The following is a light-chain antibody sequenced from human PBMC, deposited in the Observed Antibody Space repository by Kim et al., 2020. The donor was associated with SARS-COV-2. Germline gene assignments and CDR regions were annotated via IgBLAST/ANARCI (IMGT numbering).Light chain of an antibody. CDR3: SSYTSSSTYV. CDR1: SSDVGGYNY. J-gene: IGLJ1*01. V-gene: IGLV2-14*04. Sequence: GQSITISCTGTSSDVGGYNYVSWYQQHPVKAPKLMIYDVSKRPSGVSNRFSGSKSGNTASLTISGLQAEDEADYDCSSYTSSSTYVCGTGTKVTVL. CDR2: DVS.